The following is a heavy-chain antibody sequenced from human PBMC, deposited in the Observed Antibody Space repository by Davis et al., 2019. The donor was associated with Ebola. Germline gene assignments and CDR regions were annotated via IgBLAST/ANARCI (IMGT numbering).Heavy chain of an antibody. D-gene: IGHD5-18*01. J-gene: IGHJ4*02. Sequence: GESLKISCAASGFTFSSYAMSWVRQVPGKGLEWVSAISGSGGSTYYADSVKGRFTISRDNSKNTLYLQMNSLRAEDTAVYYCAKYMDSAMVTSLDYWGQGTLVTVSS. V-gene: IGHV3-23*01. CDR2: ISGSGGST. CDR1: GFTFSSYA. CDR3: AKYMDSAMVTSLDY.